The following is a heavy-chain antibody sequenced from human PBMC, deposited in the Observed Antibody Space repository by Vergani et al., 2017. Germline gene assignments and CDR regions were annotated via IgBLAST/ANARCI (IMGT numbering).Heavy chain of an antibody. D-gene: IGHD3-16*01. J-gene: IGHJ6*02. CDR2: ISYDGSNK. CDR1: GFTFSSYG. CDR3: AKDLGVSHYGMDV. V-gene: IGHV3-30*18. Sequence: VQLVESGGGVVQPGRSLRLSCAASGFTFSSYGMHWVRQAPGKGLEWVAVISYDGSNKYYADSVKGRFTISRDNSKNTLYLQMNSLRAEDTAVYYCAKDLGVSHYGMDVWGQGTTVTVSS.